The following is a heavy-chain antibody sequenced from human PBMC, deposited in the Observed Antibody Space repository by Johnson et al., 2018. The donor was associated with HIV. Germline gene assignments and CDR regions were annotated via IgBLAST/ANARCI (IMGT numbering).Heavy chain of an antibody. CDR2: IRYDGRNK. Sequence: QVQLVESGGGVVQPGRSLRLSCAASGFTFSSYGMHWVRQAPGTGLEWVAFIRYDGRNKYYADSVKGRFTISRDNSKNTLYLQMNSLRAEDTAVYYCAKDPFDCSSTSCYLDDAFDIWGQVTMVTVSS. CDR3: AKDPFDCSSTSCYLDDAFDI. J-gene: IGHJ3*02. V-gene: IGHV3-30*02. CDR1: GFTFSSYG. D-gene: IGHD2-2*01.